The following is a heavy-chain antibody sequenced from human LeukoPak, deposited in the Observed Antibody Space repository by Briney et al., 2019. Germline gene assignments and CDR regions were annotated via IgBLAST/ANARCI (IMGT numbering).Heavy chain of an antibody. V-gene: IGHV5-51*01. CDR1: GYSFTSYW. CDR3: ARHLSNLEGTYHFDY. J-gene: IGHJ4*02. D-gene: IGHD1-14*01. Sequence: GGSLKISCKGSGYSFTSYWIGWVRQMPGQGLEWMGVIYPGDSDTRYSPSFQGQVTFSADKSISTAYLQWSSLKASDTAMYYCARHLSNLEGTYHFDYWGQGTLVTVSS. CDR2: IYPGDSDT.